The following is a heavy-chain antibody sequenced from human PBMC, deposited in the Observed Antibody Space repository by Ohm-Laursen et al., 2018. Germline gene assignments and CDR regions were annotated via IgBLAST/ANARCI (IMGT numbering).Heavy chain of an antibody. J-gene: IGHJ4*02. CDR3: ARKTDWNHYYFDY. Sequence: LRLSCTASGFTFSDYYWSWIRQHPGKGLEWIGYIYYSGSTYYNPSLQSRVTISVDTSKNQFSLNLSSVTAADTAMYYCARKTDWNHYYFDYWGQGTLVTVSS. CDR1: GFTFSDYY. D-gene: IGHD1-1*01. V-gene: IGHV4-59*08. CDR2: IYYSGST.